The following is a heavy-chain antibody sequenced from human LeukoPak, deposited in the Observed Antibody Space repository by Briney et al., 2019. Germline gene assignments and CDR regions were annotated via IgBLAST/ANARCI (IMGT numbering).Heavy chain of an antibody. CDR2: IIPILGIA. CDR1: GGTFSSYA. J-gene: IGHJ1*01. CDR3: ARGGPRVGYFQH. Sequence: ASVKVSCKASGGTFSSYAISWVRQAPGQGLEWMGRIIPILGIANYAQKFQGRVTITADKSTSTAYMELSSMRSEDMAVYYCARGGPRVGYFQHWGQGTLVTVSS. V-gene: IGHV1-69*04.